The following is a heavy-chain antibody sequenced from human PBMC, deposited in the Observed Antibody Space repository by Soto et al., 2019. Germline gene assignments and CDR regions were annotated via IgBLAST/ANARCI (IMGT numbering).Heavy chain of an antibody. V-gene: IGHV4-31*03. Sequence: PSETLSLTCTVSGGSISSGGYYWNWIRQHPGKGLEWIGYIYYSGSTYYNPSLKSRVTISVDTSKNQFSLKLSSVTAADTAVYYCASGRSYYYDSSGYGLDPWGQGTLVTVSS. J-gene: IGHJ5*02. D-gene: IGHD3-22*01. CDR2: IYYSGST. CDR1: GGSISSGGYY. CDR3: ASGRSYYYDSSGYGLDP.